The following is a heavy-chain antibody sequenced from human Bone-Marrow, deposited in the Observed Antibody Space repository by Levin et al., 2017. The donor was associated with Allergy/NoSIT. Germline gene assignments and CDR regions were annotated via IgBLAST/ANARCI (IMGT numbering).Heavy chain of an antibody. J-gene: IGHJ4*02. V-gene: IGHV3-74*01. CDR2: INEDGTTT. D-gene: IGHD3-16*01. Sequence: GESLKISCVGSGFTFSFHWMHWVRQVPGKGLVWVSRINEDGTTTNYADSVRGRFTISRDNSKNTVFLQMNSLRVEDTAVYYCANDFGGATDYWGQGTLVTVSS. CDR1: GFTFSFHW. CDR3: ANDFGGATDY.